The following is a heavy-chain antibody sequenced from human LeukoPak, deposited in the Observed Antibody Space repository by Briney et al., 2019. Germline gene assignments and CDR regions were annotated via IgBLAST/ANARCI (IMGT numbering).Heavy chain of an antibody. CDR2: ISWNSGSI. V-gene: IGHV3-9*01. J-gene: IGHJ3*02. CDR1: GFTFDDYA. D-gene: IGHD1-7*01. Sequence: GRSLRLSCAASGFTFDDYAMHWVWQAPGKGLEWVSGISWNSGSIGYADSVKGRFTVSRDNAKNSLYLQMNSLRAEDTALYYCAKLGSNWNYSPSAFDIWGQGTMVTVSS. CDR3: AKLGSNWNYSPSAFDI.